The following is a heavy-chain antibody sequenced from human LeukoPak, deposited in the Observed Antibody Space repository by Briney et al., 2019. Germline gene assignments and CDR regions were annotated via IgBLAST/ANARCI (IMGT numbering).Heavy chain of an antibody. J-gene: IGHJ4*02. CDR1: GGSFTGSFSTYY. CDR2: INHSGST. Sequence: PSETLSLTCAVSGGSFTGSFSTYYWSWIRQPPGKGLEWIGEINHSGSTTYNPSLKSRVTISIDTSKNHFSLKLSSVTAADTAMHYCARNGWYSVDYWGQGTQVIVSS. D-gene: IGHD6-19*01. V-gene: IGHV4-34*01. CDR3: ARNGWYSVDY.